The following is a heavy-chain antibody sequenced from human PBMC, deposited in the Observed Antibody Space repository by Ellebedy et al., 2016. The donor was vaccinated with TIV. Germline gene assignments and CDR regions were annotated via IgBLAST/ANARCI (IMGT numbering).Heavy chain of an antibody. Sequence: GESLKISCAASGFPFSSYTMSCVRQAPGKGLEWVSSCGGTGSTFYVDSVKGRFAISRDNTKNTLFLQMNSLRAEDTAVYYCAKGDGIPSFDYWGQGTLGTVSS. CDR2: SCGGTGST. J-gene: IGHJ4*02. V-gene: IGHV3-23*01. CDR3: AKGDGIPSFDY. D-gene: IGHD1-26*01. CDR1: GFPFSSYT.